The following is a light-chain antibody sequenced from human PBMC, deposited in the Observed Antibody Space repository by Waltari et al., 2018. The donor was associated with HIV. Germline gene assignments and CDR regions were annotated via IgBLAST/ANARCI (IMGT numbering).Light chain of an antibody. CDR1: GLGRKS. J-gene: IGLJ2*01. CDR3: QVWDGNSGQVV. CDR2: DNY. V-gene: IGLV3-21*01. Sequence: YVLTQPPSVSAAPGQTARISCEGNGLGRKSVHWYQQKPGQAPVVVIYDNYDRASNTPARISGSKSGNVATLTVARVEAADESDFHCQVWDGNSGQVVFGGGTRLIVL.